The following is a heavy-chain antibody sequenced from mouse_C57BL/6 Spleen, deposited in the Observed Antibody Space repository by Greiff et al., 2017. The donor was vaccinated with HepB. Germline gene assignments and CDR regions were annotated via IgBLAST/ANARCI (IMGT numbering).Heavy chain of an antibody. Sequence: VQLQQSGPELVKPGASVKISCKASGYAFSSSWMNWVKQRPGKGLEWIGRIYPGDGDTNYNGKFKGKATLTADKSSSTAYMQLSSLTSEDSAVYFCARSSKGDFDYWGQGTTLTVSS. CDR2: IYPGDGDT. CDR1: GYAFSSSW. D-gene: IGHD1-3*01. V-gene: IGHV1-82*01. CDR3: ARSSKGDFDY. J-gene: IGHJ2*01.